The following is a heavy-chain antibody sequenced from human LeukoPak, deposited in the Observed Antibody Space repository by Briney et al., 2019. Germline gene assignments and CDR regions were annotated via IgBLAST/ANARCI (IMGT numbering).Heavy chain of an antibody. CDR3: ARFGDCSDGICFYYFHY. CDR1: GGSFSTHY. V-gene: IGHV4-34*01. J-gene: IGHJ4*02. Sequence: SETLSLTCAVYGGSFSTHYWSWIRQSPGKGLEWIGEINHGGRTKYNPSLKSRVTISIDTSKNQFSLKLHSVTAADTAVYYCARFGDCSDGICFYYFHYWGQGTLVTVSS. D-gene: IGHD2-15*01. CDR2: INHGGRT.